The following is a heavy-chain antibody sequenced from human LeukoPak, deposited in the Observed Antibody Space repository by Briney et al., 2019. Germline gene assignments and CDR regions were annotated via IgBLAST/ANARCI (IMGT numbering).Heavy chain of an antibody. J-gene: IGHJ4*02. V-gene: IGHV3-30-3*01. CDR2: ISYDGSNK. D-gene: IGHD3-16*02. CDR1: GFTFSSYA. Sequence: GGSLRLSCAASGFTFSSYAMHWVRQAPGKGLERVAVISYDGSNKYYADSVKGRFTISRDNSKNTLYLQMNSLRAEDTAVYYCAREGDYVWGSYRNAFDYWGQGTLVTVSS. CDR3: AREGDYVWGSYRNAFDY.